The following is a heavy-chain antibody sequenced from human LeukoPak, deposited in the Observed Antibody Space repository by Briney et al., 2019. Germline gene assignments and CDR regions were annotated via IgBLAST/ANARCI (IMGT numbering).Heavy chain of an antibody. D-gene: IGHD2-15*01. CDR3: ARVGMVAATDY. CDR2: ISGSGRGGST. Sequence: PGGSLRLSCAASGFTFSSSAMSWVRQAPGKGLEWVSAISGSGRGGSTYYADSVKGRFTISRDNSKNTVFLQMNSLRAEDTAVYYCARVGMVAATDYWGQGTLVTVSS. V-gene: IGHV3-23*01. CDR1: GFTFSSSA. J-gene: IGHJ4*02.